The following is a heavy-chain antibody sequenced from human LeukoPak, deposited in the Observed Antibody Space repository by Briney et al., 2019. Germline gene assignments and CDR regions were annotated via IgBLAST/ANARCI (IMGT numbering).Heavy chain of an antibody. V-gene: IGHV4-39*01. CDR2: IYYSGST. Sequence: PSETLSLTCTVSGGSIRSSSYYSGWIRHPPGKGLEWIGSIYYSGSTYYNPSLKSRVTISVDTSKNQFSLKLSSVTAADTAVYYCAREDSWGQGTLVTVSS. CDR3: AREDS. J-gene: IGHJ5*01. CDR1: GGSIRSSSYY.